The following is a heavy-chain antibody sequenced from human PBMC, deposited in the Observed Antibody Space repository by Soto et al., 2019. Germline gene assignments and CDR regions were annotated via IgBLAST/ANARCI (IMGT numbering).Heavy chain of an antibody. D-gene: IGHD3-16*01. CDR1: GGSFTGHA. V-gene: IGHV1-69*13. Sequence: ASVKVSCKASGGSFTGHAISWVRQAPGQGLEWMGVIVPFFKGTNYAQKFQGRLTITADDSMTTVYMDLYGLTSDVTAVYYCGGDATVNYYDSTYSYHAMDVWGQGTTVTVSS. J-gene: IGHJ6*02. CDR2: IVPFFKGT. CDR3: GGDATVNYYDSTYSYHAMDV.